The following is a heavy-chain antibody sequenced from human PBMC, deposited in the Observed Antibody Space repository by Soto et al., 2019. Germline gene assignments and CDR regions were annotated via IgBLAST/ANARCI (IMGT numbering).Heavy chain of an antibody. D-gene: IGHD2-8*02. CDR1: GFPFSSFA. Sequence: PGGSLRLSCAASGFPFSSFAMSWVRQAPGKGLEWISAVSGPGSTSYYADSVKGRFSISRDNSRNTLYLQMNGLRANDSATYYCVPPGCTAGHCYSDFWGQGTLVTVSS. CDR2: VSGPGSTS. V-gene: IGHV3-23*01. J-gene: IGHJ4*02. CDR3: VPPGCTAGHCYSDF.